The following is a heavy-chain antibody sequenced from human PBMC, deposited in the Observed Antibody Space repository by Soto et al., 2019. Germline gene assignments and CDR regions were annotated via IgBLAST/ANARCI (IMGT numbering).Heavy chain of an antibody. J-gene: IGHJ6*02. CDR1: GGSIDYYY. CDR2: ISDSGST. V-gene: IGHV4-59*01. D-gene: IGHD6-13*01. Sequence: QVQLQESGPGLVKSSETLSLTCTVSGGSIDYYYWSWIRQPPGKGLEWIGYISDSGSTKYNPSLRSRGTISVDTSKNQFSLNLNSVTAADTAVYYCARDSTSWFPYYGIDVWGQGTTVTVSS. CDR3: ARDSTSWFPYYGIDV.